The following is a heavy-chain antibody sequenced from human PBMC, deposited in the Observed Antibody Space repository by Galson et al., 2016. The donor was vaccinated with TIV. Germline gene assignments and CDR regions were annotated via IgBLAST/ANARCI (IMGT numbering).Heavy chain of an antibody. V-gene: IGHV5-10-1*01. J-gene: IGHJ5*02. CDR2: IDSRDSYT. D-gene: IGHD3-10*01. Sequence: QSGAEVKKPGESLRISCKTSGYSFTHYWITWVRQMPGKGLEWMGRIDSRDSYTNYSPTFEGHVTISTDKSISTAYLQWTSLKASDSAIYYFARGASAGSGWVDPWGQGTLVTVSS. CDR3: ARGASAGSGWVDP. CDR1: GYSFTHYW.